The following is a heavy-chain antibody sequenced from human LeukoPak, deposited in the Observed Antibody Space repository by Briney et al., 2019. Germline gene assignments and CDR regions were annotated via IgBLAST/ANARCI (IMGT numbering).Heavy chain of an antibody. CDR2: ISASGGRT. D-gene: IGHD6-13*01. V-gene: IGHV3-23*01. J-gene: IGHJ4*02. Sequence: PGGSLRLSCAASGFTFSSYAMSWVRQAPGQGLEWVSVISASGGRTSYADSVKGRFTVSRDNSKNTLYLQMNSLRAEDTAVYYCARPIAAAGPVDYWGQGTLVTVSS. CDR1: GFTFSSYA. CDR3: ARPIAAAGPVDY.